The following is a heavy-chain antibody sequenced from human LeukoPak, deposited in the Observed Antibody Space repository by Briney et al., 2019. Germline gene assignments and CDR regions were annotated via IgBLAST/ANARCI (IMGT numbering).Heavy chain of an antibody. J-gene: IGHJ4*02. CDR1: GYTFTSYD. D-gene: IGHD3-3*01. Sequence: ASVKVSCKASGYTFTSYDINWVRQATGQGLEWMGWMNPNSGNTGYAQKFQGRVTMTRNTSISTAYMELSSVTAADAAVYYCARDVHDFWSGSPGGFDYWGQGTLVTVSS. CDR2: MNPNSGNT. CDR3: ARDVHDFWSGSPGGFDY. V-gene: IGHV1-8*01.